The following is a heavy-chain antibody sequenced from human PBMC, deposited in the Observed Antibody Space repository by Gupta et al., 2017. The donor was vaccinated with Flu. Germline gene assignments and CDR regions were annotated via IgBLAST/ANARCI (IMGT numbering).Heavy chain of an antibody. Sequence: EVQLVESGGGLVQPGGSRRLSCSASGFTLSSHAIHWVRQAPGKGLEYVSTISSNGDNTYYADSVKGRFTISRDNSKNTLYLQMSSLRAEDTAVYYCSGSYYVRTGYFDYWGQGTLVTVSS. D-gene: IGHD1-26*01. CDR3: SGSYYVRTGYFDY. J-gene: IGHJ4*02. CDR2: ISSNGDNT. V-gene: IGHV3-64D*06. CDR1: GFTLSSHA.